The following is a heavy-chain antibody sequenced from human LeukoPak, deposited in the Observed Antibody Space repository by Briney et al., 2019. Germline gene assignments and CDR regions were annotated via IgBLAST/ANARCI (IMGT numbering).Heavy chain of an antibody. CDR2: IYYSGST. Sequence: SETLSLTCTVSGGSISSSSYYWGWIRQPPGKGLEWIGSIYYSGSTYYNPSLKSRVTISVDTSKNQFSLKLSSVTAADTAVYYCARDKSNKGHDCWGQGTLVTVSS. CDR3: ARDKSNKGHDC. V-gene: IGHV4-39*07. J-gene: IGHJ4*02. CDR1: GGSISSSSYY.